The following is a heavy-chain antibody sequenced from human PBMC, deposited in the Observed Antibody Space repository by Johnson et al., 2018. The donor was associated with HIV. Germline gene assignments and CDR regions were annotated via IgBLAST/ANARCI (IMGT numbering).Heavy chain of an antibody. D-gene: IGHD3-9*01. V-gene: IGHV3-20*03. Sequence: MKWVRQTPGMGLEWVSAINWNAGRTGYTDSVKGRFTISRDNSKNSLYLQMNSLRAEDTAVYYCARAGRLRYFDWLLSAFDIWGQGTMVTVSS. CDR3: ARAGRLRYFDWLLSAFDI. CDR2: INWNAGRT. J-gene: IGHJ3*02.